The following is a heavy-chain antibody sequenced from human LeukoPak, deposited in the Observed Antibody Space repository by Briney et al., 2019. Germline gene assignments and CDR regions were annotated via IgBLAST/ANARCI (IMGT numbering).Heavy chain of an antibody. J-gene: IGHJ4*02. D-gene: IGHD3-22*01. CDR3: ARIRARITMIAGYYFDY. CDR2: ISAYNGNT. CDR1: GYTFTSYG. V-gene: IGHV1-18*01. Sequence: GASVKVSCKASGYTFTSYGISWVRQAPGQGLEWMGWISAYNGNTNYAQKLQGRVTMTTDTSTSTAYMELRSLRSDDTAVYYCARIRARITMIAGYYFDYWGQGTLVTVSS.